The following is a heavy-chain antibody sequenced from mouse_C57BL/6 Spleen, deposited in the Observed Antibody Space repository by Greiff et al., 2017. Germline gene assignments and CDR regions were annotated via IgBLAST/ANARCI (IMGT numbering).Heavy chain of an antibody. J-gene: IGHJ1*03. Sequence: EVQLQQSGAELVKPGASVKLSCTASGFNIKDYYMHWVKQRTEQGLEWIGRIDPEDGETKYAPKFQGKATIPADTSSNTAYLQLSSLTSEDTAVYYCARSGYYGSSPWYFDVWGTGTTVTVSS. CDR2: IDPEDGET. CDR1: GFNIKDYY. CDR3: ARSGYYGSSPWYFDV. D-gene: IGHD1-1*01. V-gene: IGHV14-2*01.